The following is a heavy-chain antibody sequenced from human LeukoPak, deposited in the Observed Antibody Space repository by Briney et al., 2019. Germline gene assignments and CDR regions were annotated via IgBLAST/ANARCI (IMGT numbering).Heavy chain of an antibody. CDR2: INPNSGGT. V-gene: IGHV1-2*02. CDR3: PRDRGIRDVVVVAATLTN. CDR1: GYTFTGYY. Sequence: ASVKVSYKASGYTFTGYYMHWVRQAPGQGLEWMGWINPNSGGTNYAQKFQARVTMTRDTSISTAYMELSRLRSDDTAVYYCPRDRGIRDVVVVAATLTNWGQGTLVTVSS. D-gene: IGHD2-15*01. J-gene: IGHJ4*02.